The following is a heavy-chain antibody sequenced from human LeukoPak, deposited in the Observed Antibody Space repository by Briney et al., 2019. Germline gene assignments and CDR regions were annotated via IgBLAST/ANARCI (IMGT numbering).Heavy chain of an antibody. D-gene: IGHD5-12*01. CDR1: GFTFSSYS. Sequence: GGSLRLSCAASGFTFSSYSMNWVRQAPGMGLEWISYISGSSSSIYYADSVKGRFTISRDNAKNSLYLQMSSLRAEDTAVYYCARDPYSGYDLQAFDYWGQGTLVTVSS. V-gene: IGHV3-48*01. J-gene: IGHJ4*02. CDR2: ISGSSSSI. CDR3: ARDPYSGYDLQAFDY.